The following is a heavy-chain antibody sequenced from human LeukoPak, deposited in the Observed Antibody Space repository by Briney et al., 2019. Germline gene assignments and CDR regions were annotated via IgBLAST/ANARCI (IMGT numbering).Heavy chain of an antibody. CDR2: INHSGGTGST. CDR3: ARGLKTVAGPPFDY. CDR1: GGSISGYY. D-gene: IGHD6-19*01. J-gene: IGHJ4*02. Sequence: KPSETLSLTCTVSGGSISGYYWSWIRQPPGKGLEWIGEINHSGGTGSTKHNPSLKSRVTISADTSKNQFSLKVTSVTAADTAVYFCARGLKTVAGPPFDYWGQGTLVTVSS. V-gene: IGHV4-34*01.